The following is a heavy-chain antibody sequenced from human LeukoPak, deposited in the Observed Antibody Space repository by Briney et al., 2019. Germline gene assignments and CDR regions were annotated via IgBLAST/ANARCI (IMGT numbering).Heavy chain of an antibody. D-gene: IGHD3-22*01. CDR1: GASITTYY. Sequence: SETLSLTCTVSGASITTYYWSWIRQPPGKGLEWIGYIYHSGSTKYNPSLKSRVTISVDTSKNQFSLRLSSVTAADTAVYYCARQLYDSSGYPFDYWGQATLATVSS. CDR2: IYHSGST. CDR3: ARQLYDSSGYPFDY. V-gene: IGHV4-59*08. J-gene: IGHJ4*02.